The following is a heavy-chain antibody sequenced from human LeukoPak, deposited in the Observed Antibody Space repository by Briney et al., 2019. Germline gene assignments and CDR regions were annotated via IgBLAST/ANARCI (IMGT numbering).Heavy chain of an antibody. CDR2: IRSKAYGGTT. V-gene: IGHV3-49*04. J-gene: IGHJ6*02. CDR3: TRSMVRGVISPRETGMDV. CDR1: GFTFGVYA. Sequence: GGSLRLSCTASGFTFGVYAMRWVRQAPGKGLEWVGFIRSKAYGGTTEYAASVKGRFTISRDDSKSIAYLQMNSLKTEDTAVYYCTRSMVRGVISPRETGMDVWGQGTTVTVSS. D-gene: IGHD3-10*01.